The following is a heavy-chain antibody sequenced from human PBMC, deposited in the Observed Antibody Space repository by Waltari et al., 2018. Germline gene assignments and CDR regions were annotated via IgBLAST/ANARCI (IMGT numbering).Heavy chain of an antibody. CDR3: VRDQAQFCSDTTCYSGWFDP. D-gene: IGHD2-2*01. CDR1: GVSINRSY. J-gene: IGHJ5*02. Sequence: QVQLQESGPGLVKPAETLSLTCTVSGVSINRSYWSWIRRPAGKGLEWIGRWYTSGSTKYNPSLKSRVSMSADTSKNHFSLRLQSVTAADTATYYCVRDQAQFCSDTTCYSGWFDPWGPGILVTVSS. CDR2: WYTSGST. V-gene: IGHV4-4*07.